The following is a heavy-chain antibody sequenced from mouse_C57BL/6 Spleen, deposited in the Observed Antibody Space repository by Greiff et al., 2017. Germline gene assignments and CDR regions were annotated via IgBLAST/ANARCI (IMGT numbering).Heavy chain of an antibody. Sequence: VQLQQPGAELVRPGSSVKLSCKASGYTFTSYWMHWVKQRPIQGLEWIGNIDPSDSETHYNQKFKDKATLTVEKSSSTAYMQLSSLTSEDSAVYYCASYYYGSSYYFDYWGQGTTLTVSS. CDR2: IDPSDSET. CDR1: GYTFTSYW. D-gene: IGHD1-1*01. CDR3: ASYYYGSSYYFDY. V-gene: IGHV1-52*01. J-gene: IGHJ2*01.